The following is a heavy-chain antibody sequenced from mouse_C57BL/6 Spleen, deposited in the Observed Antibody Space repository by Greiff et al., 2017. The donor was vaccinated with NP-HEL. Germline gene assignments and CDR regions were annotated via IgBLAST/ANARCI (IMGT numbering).Heavy chain of an antibody. CDR2: INYDGSST. Sequence: EVQLVESEGGLVQPGSSMKLSCTASGFTFSDYYMAWVRQVPEKGLEWVANINYDGSSTYYLDSLKSRFIISRDNAKNILYLQMSSLKSEDTATYYCARGTPYAMDYWGQGTSVTVSS. V-gene: IGHV5-16*01. J-gene: IGHJ4*01. CDR3: ARGTPYAMDY. CDR1: GFTFSDYY.